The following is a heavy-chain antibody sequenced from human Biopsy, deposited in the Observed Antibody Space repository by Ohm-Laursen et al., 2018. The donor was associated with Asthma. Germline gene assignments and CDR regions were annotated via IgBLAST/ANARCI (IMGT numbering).Heavy chain of an antibody. V-gene: IGHV3-53*01. CDR1: GFTVSRDH. D-gene: IGHD6-19*01. CDR2: IYSGGTS. Sequence: SLRLSCAASGFTVSRDHMFWVRQAPGKGPEWVSVIYSGGTSHTADSVRGRFTISRDFSKNTLHLQMHSLRVEDTAVYYCARGDSSGWSHYYFDYWGQGTLVTVSS. J-gene: IGHJ4*02. CDR3: ARGDSSGWSHYYFDY.